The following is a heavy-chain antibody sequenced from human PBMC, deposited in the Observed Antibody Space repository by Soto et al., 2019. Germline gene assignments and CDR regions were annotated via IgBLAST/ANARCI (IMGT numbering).Heavy chain of an antibody. J-gene: IGHJ4*02. D-gene: IGHD1-20*01. CDR2: INPDGSAK. CDR3: AKVAPINWTRREVDY. Sequence: GGSLRLSCAASGFTFSSYWMTWLRQAPGKGLEWVANINPDGSAKYYVDSVKGRFTISRDNSKSTLYLQMNSLRVEDTAVYYCAKVAPINWTRREVDYWGRGTLVTVSS. V-gene: IGHV3-7*03. CDR1: GFTFSSYW.